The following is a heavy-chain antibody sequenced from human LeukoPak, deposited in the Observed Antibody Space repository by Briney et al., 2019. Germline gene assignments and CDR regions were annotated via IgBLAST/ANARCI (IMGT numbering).Heavy chain of an antibody. CDR3: ARVIPSPYCGGDCYSGAFDY. V-gene: IGHV3-30*04. D-gene: IGHD2-21*02. CDR1: GFTFSSYA. CDR2: ISYDGSNK. Sequence: PGRSLRLSCAASGFTFSSYAMHWVRQAPGKGLEWVAVISYDGSNKYYADSVKGRFTISRDNSKNTLYLQMNSLRAEDTAVYYCARVIPSPYCGGDCYSGAFDYWGQGTLVTVSS. J-gene: IGHJ4*02.